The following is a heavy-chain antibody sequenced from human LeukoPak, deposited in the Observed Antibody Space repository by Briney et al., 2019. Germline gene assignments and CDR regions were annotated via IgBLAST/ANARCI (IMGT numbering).Heavy chain of an antibody. CDR1: GGTFSSYA. Sequence: SVKVSCKASGGTFSSYATSWVRQAPGQGLEWMGGNIPIFGPANYAQKFQGRVTITADESTSTAYMELSSLRSEDTAVYYCARDQFLYCSSTSCYFDYWGQGTLVTVSS. CDR2: NIPIFGPA. D-gene: IGHD2-2*01. CDR3: ARDQFLYCSSTSCYFDY. J-gene: IGHJ4*02. V-gene: IGHV1-69*13.